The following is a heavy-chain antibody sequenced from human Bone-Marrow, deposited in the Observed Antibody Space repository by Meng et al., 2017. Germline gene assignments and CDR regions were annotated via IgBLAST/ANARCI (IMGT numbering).Heavy chain of an antibody. D-gene: IGHD3-22*01. CDR2: ISAYNGNT. Sequence: ASVKVSCKASGYTFTSYGISWVRQAPGQGLEWMGWISAYNGNTNYAQKLQGRVTMTEDTSTDTAYMELSSLRSEDTAVYYCATNTYYYDSSGYCGTACNDAFDIWGQGTMVTVSS. V-gene: IGHV1-18*01. CDR3: ATNTYYYDSSGYCGTACNDAFDI. CDR1: GYTFTSYG. J-gene: IGHJ3*02.